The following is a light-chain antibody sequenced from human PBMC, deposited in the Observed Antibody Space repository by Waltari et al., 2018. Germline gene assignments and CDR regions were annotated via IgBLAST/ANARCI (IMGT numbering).Light chain of an antibody. Sequence: QLVLPQSPSASASLGASVKPTCTLSSGHSSNVIAWLQQRPEKGPRYLMKVNSDGSHSKGDEIPDRFSGSSSGAERYLTISNLQSEDEADYFCQTGGHGTWVFGGGTTLTVL. CDR1: SGHSSNV. CDR3: QTGGHGTWV. J-gene: IGLJ3*02. CDR2: VNSDGSH. V-gene: IGLV4-69*01.